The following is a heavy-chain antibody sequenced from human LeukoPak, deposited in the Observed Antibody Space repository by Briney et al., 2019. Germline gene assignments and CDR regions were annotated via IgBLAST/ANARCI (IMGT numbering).Heavy chain of an antibody. CDR3: ARVEGVRAGISVCYFDY. CDR2: IYYSGST. J-gene: IGHJ4*02. V-gene: IGHV4-31*03. D-gene: IGHD6-19*01. CDR1: GGSISSGGYY. Sequence: SETLSLTCTVSGGSISSGGYYWNWIRQHPGKGLEWIGYIYYSGSTNYNPSLKSRVTISVDTSKNQFSLKLSSVTAADTAVYYCARVEGVRAGISVCYFDYWGQGTLVTVSS.